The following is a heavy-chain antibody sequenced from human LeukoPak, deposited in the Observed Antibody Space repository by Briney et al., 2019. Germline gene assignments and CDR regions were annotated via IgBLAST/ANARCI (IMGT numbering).Heavy chain of an antibody. J-gene: IGHJ4*02. CDR3: ARSELLWFGGVKSGFDY. CDR1: GSSMNLYS. Sequence: SETLSLTCSVSGSSMNLYSWNWIRQSPGKGLEWIAYMYYSGTTNYNPSLENRAAISLDLSRHQFSLRLNSVTAADTAVYFCARSELLWFGGVKSGFDYWGQGSLVTVSS. CDR2: MYYSGTT. D-gene: IGHD3-16*01. V-gene: IGHV4-59*12.